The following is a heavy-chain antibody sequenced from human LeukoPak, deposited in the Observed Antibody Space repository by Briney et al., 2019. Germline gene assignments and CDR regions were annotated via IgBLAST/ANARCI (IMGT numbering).Heavy chain of an antibody. CDR2: IYSGGST. CDR3: ATNKNDYDLYYFDC. CDR1: GFTVSSNY. J-gene: IGHJ4*02. Sequence: GGSLRLSCAASGFTVSSNYMTWVRQAPGKGLEWVPIIYSGGSTYYADSVKGRFTISRDNSKNTLYLQMNSLRAEDTAMYYCATNKNDYDLYYFDCWGQGTLVTVSS. D-gene: IGHD3-3*01. V-gene: IGHV3-53*01.